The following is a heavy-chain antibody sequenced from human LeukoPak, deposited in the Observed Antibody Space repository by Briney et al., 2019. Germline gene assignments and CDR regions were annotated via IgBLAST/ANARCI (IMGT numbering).Heavy chain of an antibody. CDR3: AREILGAASAFDY. D-gene: IGHD6-13*01. CDR2: IKEDGTVK. J-gene: IGHJ4*02. V-gene: IGHV3-7*03. Sequence: PGGSLRLSCAASGFIFSTYWMSWVRQAPGKGLEWVANIKEDGTVKYHMDSVKGRFTISRDNAKNSPFLQMNSLRAEDTAVYYCAREILGAASAFDYWGQGTLVTVSS. CDR1: GFIFSTYW.